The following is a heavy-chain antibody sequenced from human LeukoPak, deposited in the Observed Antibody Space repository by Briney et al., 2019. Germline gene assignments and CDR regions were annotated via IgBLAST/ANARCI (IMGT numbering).Heavy chain of an antibody. V-gene: IGHV4-59*01. Sequence: KPSETLSLTCTVSGGSISSYYWSWIRQPPGKGLEWIGYIYYSGSTNYNPSLKSRVTISVDTSKNQFSLKLSSVTAADTAVYYCARVRRMYPYYYMDVWGKGTTVTVSS. D-gene: IGHD2-2*01. CDR3: ARVRRMYPYYYMDV. CDR2: IYYSGST. J-gene: IGHJ6*03. CDR1: GGSISSYY.